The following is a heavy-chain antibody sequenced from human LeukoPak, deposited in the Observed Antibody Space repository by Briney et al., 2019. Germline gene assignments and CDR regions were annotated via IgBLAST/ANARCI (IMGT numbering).Heavy chain of an antibody. J-gene: IGHJ4*02. D-gene: IGHD2/OR15-2a*01. CDR2: IYYSGST. CDR1: GGSISSYY. Sequence: SETLSLTCTVSGGSISSYYWSWIRQPPGKGLEWIGYIYYSGSTNYNPSLKSRVTMSVDTSKNQFSLKLSSVTAADTAVYYCAGHHPRNTVDFWGQGTLVTVSS. CDR3: AGHHPRNTVDF. V-gene: IGHV4-59*08.